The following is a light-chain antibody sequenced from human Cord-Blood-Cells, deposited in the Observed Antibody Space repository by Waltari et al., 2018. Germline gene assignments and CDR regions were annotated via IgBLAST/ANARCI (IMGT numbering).Light chain of an antibody. Sequence: SYVLTQPPSVSVAPGKTARITCGGNNIGSKSVHWYQQKPGQAPVLVIYYDSDRPSGIPERFPGSNAGNTATLTISRDEAGDEADYYCQVWDSSSDHYVFGTGTKVTVL. J-gene: IGLJ1*01. CDR2: YDS. CDR1: NIGSKS. CDR3: QVWDSSSDHYV. V-gene: IGLV3-21*04.